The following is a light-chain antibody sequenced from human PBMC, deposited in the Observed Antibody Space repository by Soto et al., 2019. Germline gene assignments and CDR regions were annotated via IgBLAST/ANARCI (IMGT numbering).Light chain of an antibody. J-gene: IGKJ1*01. CDR1: QSVSSY. CDR3: QQRSNSPPT. V-gene: IGKV3-11*01. Sequence: EIVLTQSPSTLSLSPGQKATLSCRASQSVSSYLAWYRQKPGQAPRLLIYDASNRATGIPARFSGSGSGTDFTLTISSLAPEDFEVYYCQQRSNSPPTFGQGTKVDIK. CDR2: DAS.